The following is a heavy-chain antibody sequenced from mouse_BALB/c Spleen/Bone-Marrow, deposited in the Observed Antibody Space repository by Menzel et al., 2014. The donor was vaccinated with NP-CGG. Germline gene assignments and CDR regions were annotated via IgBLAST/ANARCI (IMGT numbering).Heavy chain of an antibody. CDR3: TRDDGSFAY. CDR2: IYPSDSYT. Sequence: QVHLQQSGAELVRPGASVKLSCKASGYTFTSYWINWVKQTPGQGLEWIGNIYPSDSYTNYNQKFKDKATLTVDKSSSTAYMQLSSPTSEDSAVYYCTRDDGSFAYWGQGTLVSVSA. CDR1: GYTFTSYW. V-gene: IGHV1-69*02. J-gene: IGHJ3*01. D-gene: IGHD2-3*01.